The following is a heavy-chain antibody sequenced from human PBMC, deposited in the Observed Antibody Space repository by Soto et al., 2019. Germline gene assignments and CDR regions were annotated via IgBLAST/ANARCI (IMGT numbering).Heavy chain of an antibody. D-gene: IGHD6-6*01. CDR2: ISSSSSYI. CDR1: GFTFSSYS. CDR3: ARGPWGSSVAFDI. V-gene: IGHV3-21*01. Sequence: EVQLVESGGGLVKPGGSLRLSCAASGFTFSSYSMNWVRQAPGKGLEWVSSISSSSSYIYYADSVKGRFTISRDNAKNSLYLQMNSLRAEDTAVYYCARGPWGSSVAFDIWGQGTMVTVSS. J-gene: IGHJ3*02.